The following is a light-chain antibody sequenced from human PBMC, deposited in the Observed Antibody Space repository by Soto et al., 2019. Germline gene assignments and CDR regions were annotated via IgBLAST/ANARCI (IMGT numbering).Light chain of an antibody. Sequence: QSALTQPPSASGSPGQSVTISCTGSNTDVGGYNYVSWYQQHPGKAPKVMIYEVTKRPSGVPARFSGSRSGNTASLTVSGLQAEDEADYYCCSFTSSNSLVFGRGTQLTVL. CDR3: CSFTSSNSLV. CDR1: NTDVGGYNY. V-gene: IGLV2-8*01. J-gene: IGLJ7*01. CDR2: EVT.